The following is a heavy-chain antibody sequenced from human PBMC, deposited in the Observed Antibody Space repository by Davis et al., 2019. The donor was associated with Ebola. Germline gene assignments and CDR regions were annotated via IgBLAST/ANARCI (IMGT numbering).Heavy chain of an antibody. CDR3: ARGGTIFGVLLTTYYGMDV. Sequence: SETLSLTCTVSGGSISSYYWSWIRQPPGKGLEWIGYIYYSGSTNYNPSLKSRVTISVDTSKNQFSLKLSSVTAADTAVYYCARGGTIFGVLLTTYYGMDVWGKGTTVTVSS. D-gene: IGHD3-3*01. CDR2: IYYSGST. V-gene: IGHV4-59*01. J-gene: IGHJ6*04. CDR1: GGSISSYY.